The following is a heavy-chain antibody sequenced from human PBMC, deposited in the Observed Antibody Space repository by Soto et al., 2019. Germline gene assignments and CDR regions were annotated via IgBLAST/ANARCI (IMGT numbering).Heavy chain of an antibody. CDR1: GFTFSRKA. J-gene: IGHJ6*02. Sequence: QVQLVESGGGVVQPGKSLRLSCVASGFTFSRKAMHWVRQAPGKGLEWVTVISYDGTNNYYTDSVRGRFTISRDNSKNTLFLQMNSLRPEDTAMYYCATDPVDYFGSRTYGMDVWGQGTTVTVSS. V-gene: IGHV3-30-3*01. CDR3: ATDPVDYFGSRTYGMDV. CDR2: ISYDGTNN. D-gene: IGHD3-10*01.